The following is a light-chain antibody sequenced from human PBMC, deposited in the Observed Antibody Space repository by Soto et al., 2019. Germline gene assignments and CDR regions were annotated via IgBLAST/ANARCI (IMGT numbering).Light chain of an antibody. Sequence: EIVMAQSPASLSISPVEGATISCRASQSVSTHLAWYQQIPGQAPRLLIYGTSTRAAGIPARFSGRGSRTEFTFALSTLQSDDSAVYICQPYHDWPVTFGQGTRLEIK. CDR1: QSVSTH. V-gene: IGKV3-15*01. CDR3: QPYHDWPVT. CDR2: GTS. J-gene: IGKJ5*01.